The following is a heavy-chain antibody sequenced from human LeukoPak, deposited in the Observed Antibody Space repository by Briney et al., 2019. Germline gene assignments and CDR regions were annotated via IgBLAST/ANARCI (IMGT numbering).Heavy chain of an antibody. Sequence: ASVKVSCKASGYTFTSFGISWVRQVPGQGLEWMGWISAYNGNTNYAQKLQGRVTMTTDTSTSTAYMELRSLRSDDTAVYYCARSTTAAGTGRYRGIYYYYMDVWGKGTTVTVSS. CDR1: GYTFTSFG. J-gene: IGHJ6*03. CDR3: ARSTTAAGTGRYRGIYYYYMDV. V-gene: IGHV1-18*01. D-gene: IGHD6-13*01. CDR2: ISAYNGNT.